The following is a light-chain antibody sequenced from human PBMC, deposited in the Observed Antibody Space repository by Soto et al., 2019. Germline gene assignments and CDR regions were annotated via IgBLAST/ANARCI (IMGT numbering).Light chain of an antibody. J-gene: IGKJ1*01. Sequence: QMTQSPSSLSASVGDRVTITCRASQDISNYLSWYQQKPGGAPKLLIYEASTLHSGVPSRFSGSGSGADFTLTISSLQPEDVAIYYCQKYNDAPRTFGQGTRVEMK. CDR3: QKYNDAPRT. V-gene: IGKV1-27*01. CDR1: QDISNY. CDR2: EAS.